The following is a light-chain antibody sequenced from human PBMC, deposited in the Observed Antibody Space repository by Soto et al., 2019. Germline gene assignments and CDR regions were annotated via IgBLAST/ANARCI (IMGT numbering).Light chain of an antibody. CDR3: QHYNSYSQA. CDR1: QSVSVW. CDR2: AAS. Sequence: DIQMTQSPSTLSASLGDRVTITCRASQSVSVWLAWYQQKPGKAPKLLIYAASSLQSGVPSRFSGSGSGTDFTLTISSLQPEDFATYYCQHYNSYSQAFGQGTKVDIK. J-gene: IGKJ1*01. V-gene: IGKV1-5*01.